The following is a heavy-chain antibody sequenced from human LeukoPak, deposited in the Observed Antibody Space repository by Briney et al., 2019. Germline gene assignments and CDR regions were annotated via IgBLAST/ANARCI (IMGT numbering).Heavy chain of an antibody. Sequence: SETLSLTCAVYGGSLSGYYWSWIRQPPGKGLEWIGEINHSGSTNYNPSLKSRVTISVDTSKNQFSLKLSSVTAADTAVYYCARQVITMIVVVVHKGRFDPWGQGTLVTVSS. CDR3: ARQVITMIVVVVHKGRFDP. V-gene: IGHV4-34*01. CDR2: INHSGST. D-gene: IGHD3-22*01. J-gene: IGHJ5*02. CDR1: GGSLSGYY.